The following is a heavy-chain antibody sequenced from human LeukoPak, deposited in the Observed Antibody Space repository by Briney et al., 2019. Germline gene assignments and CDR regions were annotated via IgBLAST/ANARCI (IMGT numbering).Heavy chain of an antibody. Sequence: SETLSLTCTVSGGSISSYYWSWIRQPPGKGLEWIGYIYYSGSTNYNPSLKSRVTISVDTSKNQFSLKLSSVTAADTAVYYCATNSLIVVVPAARDAFDIWGQGTMVTVSS. CDR1: GGSISSYY. CDR3: ATNSLIVVVPAARDAFDI. D-gene: IGHD2-2*01. J-gene: IGHJ3*02. CDR2: IYYSGST. V-gene: IGHV4-59*08.